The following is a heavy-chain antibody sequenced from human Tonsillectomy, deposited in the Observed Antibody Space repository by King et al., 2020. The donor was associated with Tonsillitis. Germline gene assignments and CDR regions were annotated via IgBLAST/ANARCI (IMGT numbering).Heavy chain of an antibody. CDR1: AFTSHDIA. CDR2: IFWNNDAV. CDR3: TEDLVPGGADV. D-gene: IGHD3-16*01. J-gene: IGHJ6*02. V-gene: IGHV3-9*02. Sequence: VQLVESGGGLVQPGGSLTLSCAVSAFTSHDIAMHWVRQAPGKGLEWVSGIFWNNDAVDYADSVKGRFTTPRDNAKNSVYLHMKSLRAEDTAVYYCTEDLVPGGADVWGQGTTVTVAS.